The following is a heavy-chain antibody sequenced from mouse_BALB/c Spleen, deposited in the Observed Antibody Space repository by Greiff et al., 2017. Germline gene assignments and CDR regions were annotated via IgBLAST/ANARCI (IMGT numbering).Heavy chain of an antibody. Sequence: VKLMESGAELVKPGASVKLSCKTSGYTFTSYWIQWVKQRPGQGLGWIGEIFPGTGTTYYNEKFKGKATLTIDTSSSTAYMQLSSLTSEDSAVYFCARSTVVAPDYWGQGTTLTVSS. V-gene: IGHV1S132*01. CDR1: GYTFTSYW. J-gene: IGHJ2*01. D-gene: IGHD1-1*01. CDR3: ARSTVVAPDY. CDR2: IFPGTGTT.